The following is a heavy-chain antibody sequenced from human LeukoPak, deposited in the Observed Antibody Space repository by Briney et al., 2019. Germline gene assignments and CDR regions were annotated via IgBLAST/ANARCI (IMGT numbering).Heavy chain of an antibody. Sequence: GGSLRLSCAASGFTFSSHAMCWVRQAPGKGLEWVASIDISGGSTYYEDSVQGRFTISRDNPKNTLYLEMNSLRVEDTALYYCAKTVAVGATFVDYWGQGTLVTVSS. CDR1: GFTFSSHA. V-gene: IGHV3-23*01. CDR2: IDISGGST. D-gene: IGHD1-26*01. CDR3: AKTVAVGATFVDY. J-gene: IGHJ4*02.